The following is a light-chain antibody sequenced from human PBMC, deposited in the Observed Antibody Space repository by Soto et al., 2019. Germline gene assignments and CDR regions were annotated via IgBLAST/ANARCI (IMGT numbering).Light chain of an antibody. Sequence: DIVMTQSPDSLAVSLGERATVNCKSSQSVLSSSDNKNYLAWYQQKLGQSPQLLIYWAATRESGVPDRFSGSGSGTDFTLTISTLQAEDVAVYYCQEYYSAPYTFGQGTKLGIK. V-gene: IGKV4-1*01. J-gene: IGKJ2*01. CDR3: QEYYSAPYT. CDR2: WAA. CDR1: QSVLSSSDNKNY.